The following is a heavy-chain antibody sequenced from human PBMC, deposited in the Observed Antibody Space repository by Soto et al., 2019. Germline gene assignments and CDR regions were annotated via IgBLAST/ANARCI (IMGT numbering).Heavy chain of an antibody. CDR2: ISYDGSNK. V-gene: IGHV3-30-3*01. J-gene: IGHJ4*02. CDR3: ARDRGEGGAALDY. Sequence: QVHLVESGGGVVQPGRSLRLSCAASGFTFSSYTMHWVRQAPGKGLEWVAVISYDGSNKYYADSVKGRFTISRVNSNNRRYLQMNSLRAEDTAVYYCARDRGEGGAALDYWGQGTLVTVSS. D-gene: IGHD3-10*01. CDR1: GFTFSSYT.